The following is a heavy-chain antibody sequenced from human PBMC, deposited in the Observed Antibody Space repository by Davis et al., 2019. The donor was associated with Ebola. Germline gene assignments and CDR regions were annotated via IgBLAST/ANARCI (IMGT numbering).Heavy chain of an antibody. J-gene: IGHJ6*02. CDR2: IRSKANSYAT. CDR3: TSDVQLAYCGGDCYGSVDV. CDR1: GFTFSGSA. Sequence: SCAASGFTFSGSAMHWLRQASAKGLEWVGSIRSKANSYATAYAASVKGRFTISRDDSKNTAYLQMNSLKPEDTAVYYCTSDVQLAYCGGDCYGSVDVWGQGTTVTVSS. V-gene: IGHV3-73*01. D-gene: IGHD2-21*02.